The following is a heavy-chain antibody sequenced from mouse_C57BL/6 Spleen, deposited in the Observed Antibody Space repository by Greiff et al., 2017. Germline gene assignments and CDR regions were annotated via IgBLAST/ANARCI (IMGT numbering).Heavy chain of an antibody. Sequence: DVQLQESGPGLVKPSQSLSLPCSVTGYSITSGYYWNWIRQFPGNKLEWMGYISYDGSNNYNPSLKNRISITRDTSKNQFFLKLNSVTTEDTATDYCARWGGNYGYFDVWGTGTTVTVSS. CDR3: ARWGGNYGYFDV. V-gene: IGHV3-6*01. CDR2: ISYDGSN. D-gene: IGHD1-1*02. CDR1: GYSITSGYY. J-gene: IGHJ1*03.